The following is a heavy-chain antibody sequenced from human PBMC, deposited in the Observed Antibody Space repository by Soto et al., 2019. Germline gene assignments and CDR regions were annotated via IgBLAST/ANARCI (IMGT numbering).Heavy chain of an antibody. J-gene: IGHJ4*02. CDR3: ARVYCSGGRCYGIDY. CDR2: INAGNWNT. D-gene: IGHD2-15*01. CDR1: GYTFSNFA. Sequence: ASVKVSCKASGYTFSNFAMHWVRQAPGQRLEWMGWINAGNWNTKYSQKFQVRVTITRDTSASTAYMELSSLRSEDTAVYYCARVYCSGGRCYGIDYWGQGTLVTVSS. V-gene: IGHV1-3*01.